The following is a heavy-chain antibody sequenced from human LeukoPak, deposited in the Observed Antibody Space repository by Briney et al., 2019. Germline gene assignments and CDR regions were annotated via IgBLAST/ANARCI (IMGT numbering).Heavy chain of an antibody. CDR3: AKATRGPLT. Sequence: GGSLRLSCEASGFIFSTYGMSWVRQAPGKGFEWVSSITGIGLHTYYADSVKGRFTISRDNSKNTVYLQMNSLQAEDTAVYYCAKATRGPLTWGQGTLVTVSS. V-gene: IGHV3-23*01. D-gene: IGHD3-10*01. CDR1: GFIFSTYG. CDR2: ITGIGLHT. J-gene: IGHJ5*02.